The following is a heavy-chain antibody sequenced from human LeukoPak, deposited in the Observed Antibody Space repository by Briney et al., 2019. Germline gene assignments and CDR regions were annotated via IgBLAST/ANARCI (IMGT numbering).Heavy chain of an antibody. J-gene: IGHJ4*02. D-gene: IGHD6-6*01. CDR1: GGSISSYY. CDR2: IYYSGST. V-gene: IGHV4-59*01. Sequence: SETLSLTCTVSGGSISSYYWSWIRQPPGKGLEWIGYIYYSGSTNYNPSLKSRVTISVDTSKNQFSLKLSSVTAADTAVYFCARGGRYSGSHFDYWGQGTLVTVSS. CDR3: ARGGRYSGSHFDY.